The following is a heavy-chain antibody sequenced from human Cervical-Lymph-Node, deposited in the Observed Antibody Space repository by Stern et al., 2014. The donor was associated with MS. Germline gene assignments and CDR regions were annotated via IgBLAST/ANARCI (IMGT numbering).Heavy chain of an antibody. Sequence: VQLVESGAEIRKPGASVKISCEASGYSFTTYYMHWVRQAPGQGLAWVALFNPRGEKTTYGPGFQGRVTVTGDTSTSTVYMELTGLRSEDTAVYYCARVLSLATSDSWGQGTLVIVSS. J-gene: IGHJ4*02. CDR3: ARVLSLATSDS. V-gene: IGHV1-46*01. CDR2: FNPRGEKT. D-gene: IGHD1-1*01. CDR1: GYSFTTYY.